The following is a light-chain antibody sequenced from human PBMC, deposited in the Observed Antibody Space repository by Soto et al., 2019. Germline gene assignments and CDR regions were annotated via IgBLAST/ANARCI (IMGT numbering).Light chain of an antibody. Sequence: DIQMTQSPSTLSASVGDRVTITCRASQSISNWLAWYQQKPGKAPNLLIYKASNLESGVPSRFSGSGSGTEFTLTXSSLQPDDFATYYCQQYNGSFGQGTRLEIK. V-gene: IGKV1-5*03. CDR1: QSISNW. J-gene: IGKJ5*01. CDR2: KAS. CDR3: QQYNGS.